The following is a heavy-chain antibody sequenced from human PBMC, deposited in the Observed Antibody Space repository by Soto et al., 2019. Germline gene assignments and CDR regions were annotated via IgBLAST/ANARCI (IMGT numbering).Heavy chain of an antibody. D-gene: IGHD3-3*01. J-gene: IGHJ1*01. CDR3: ARVNAPYYDFWSGHKYFQH. Sequence: PGESLKISCKGSGYSFTSYWIGWVRQMPGKGLEWMGIIYPGDSDTRYSPSFQGQVTISADKSISTAYLQWSSLKASDTAMYYCARVNAPYYDFWSGHKYFQHWGQGTLVTVSS. V-gene: IGHV5-51*01. CDR1: GYSFTSYW. CDR2: IYPGDSDT.